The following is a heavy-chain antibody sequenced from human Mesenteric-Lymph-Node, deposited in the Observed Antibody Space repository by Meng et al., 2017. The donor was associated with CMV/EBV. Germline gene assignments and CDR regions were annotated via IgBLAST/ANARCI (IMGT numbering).Heavy chain of an antibody. CDR2: ISSSSSYI. J-gene: IGHJ6*02. CDR1: GFTFSDYY. V-gene: IGHV3-11*06. CDR3: ARDLEYGMDV. Sequence: GGSLRLSCAAPGFTFSDYYMTWIRQAPGKGLEWVSSISSSSSYIYYADSVKGRFTISRDNAKNSLYLQMNSLRAEDTAVYYCARDLEYGMDVWGQGTTVTVSS.